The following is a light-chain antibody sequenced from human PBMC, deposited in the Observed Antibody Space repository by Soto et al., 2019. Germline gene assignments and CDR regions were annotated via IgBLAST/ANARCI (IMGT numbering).Light chain of an antibody. V-gene: IGKV3-20*01. J-gene: IGKJ2*01. CDR1: QSVSSSY. CDR2: GAS. Sequence: EIVLTQSPGTLSLSPGERATLSCRASQSVSSSYLAWYQQKPGQAPRLLIYGASSRATGIPDRFSGSGSGTDFTLTISRLEPEDFAVYYCQQYGSSPKTFGKGTKLPIK. CDR3: QQYGSSPKT.